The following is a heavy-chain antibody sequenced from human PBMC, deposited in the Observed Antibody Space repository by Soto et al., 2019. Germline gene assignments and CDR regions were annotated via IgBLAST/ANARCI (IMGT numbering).Heavy chain of an antibody. CDR1: GGTFSSYT. CDR3: AREEAQLPDLDYYYGMDV. D-gene: IGHD3-10*01. V-gene: IGHV1-69*04. Sequence: GASVKVSCKASGGTFSSYTISWVRQAPGQGLEWMGRIIPILGIANYAQKFQGRVTITADKSTSTAYMELSSLRSEDTAVYYCAREEAQLPDLDYYYGMDVWGQGTTVTVSS. CDR2: IIPILGIA. J-gene: IGHJ6*02.